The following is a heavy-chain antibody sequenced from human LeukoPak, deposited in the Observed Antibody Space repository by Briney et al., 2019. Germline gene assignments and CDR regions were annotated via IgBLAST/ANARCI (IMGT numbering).Heavy chain of an antibody. CDR2: ISADNGNT. D-gene: IGHD3-22*01. CDR3: ARDYYDSSGYAEYFQH. CDR1: GYTFTNYC. V-gene: IGHV1-18*01. Sequence: ASVKVSCKASGYTFTNYCISWVRQAPGQGLEWMGWISADNGNTNYAQKLQGRGTMTTDTSTSTAYMELTSLRSDDTAVYYCARDYYDSSGYAEYFQHWGQGTLVTVSS. J-gene: IGHJ1*01.